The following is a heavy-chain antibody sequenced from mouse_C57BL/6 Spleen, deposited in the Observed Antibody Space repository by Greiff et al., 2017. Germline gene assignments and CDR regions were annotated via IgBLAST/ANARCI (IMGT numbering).Heavy chain of an antibody. Sequence: VQLQQSGPSLVRPSQTLSLTCTVTGFSINSDCYWIWIRQFPGNKLEYIGYTFYSGITYYNPSLESRTYITRDTSKNQFSLKLSSVTTEDTATCYCARVGAAYYSNYGAMDYWGQGTSVTVSS. D-gene: IGHD2-5*01. V-gene: IGHV3-3*01. CDR2: TFYSGIT. CDR1: GFSINSDCY. J-gene: IGHJ4*01. CDR3: ARVGAAYYSNYGAMDY.